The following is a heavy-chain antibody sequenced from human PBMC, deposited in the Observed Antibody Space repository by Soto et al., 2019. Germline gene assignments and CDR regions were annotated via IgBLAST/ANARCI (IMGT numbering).Heavy chain of an antibody. Sequence: TSETLSLTCAVYGGSFSGYYWSWIRQPPGKGLEWIGEINHSGSTNYNPSLKSRVTISVDTSKNQFSLKLSSVTAADTAVYYCARDNPLRIIAWGQGTLVTVSS. CDR2: INHSGST. J-gene: IGHJ5*02. V-gene: IGHV4-34*01. D-gene: IGHD3-10*01. CDR3: ARDNPLRIIA. CDR1: GGSFSGYY.